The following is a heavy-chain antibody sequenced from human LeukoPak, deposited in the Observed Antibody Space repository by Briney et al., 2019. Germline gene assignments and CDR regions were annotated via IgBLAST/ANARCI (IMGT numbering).Heavy chain of an antibody. J-gene: IGHJ4*02. CDR2: TYYKSKWYY. V-gene: IGHV6-1*01. D-gene: IGHD6-19*01. CDR1: GDSVSNNNVA. CDR3: TRDPGWLDFDC. Sequence: SQTLSLTCAISGDSVSNNNVAWNWIRQSPSRGLEWLGRTYYKSKWYYDYGVSVKSRITINPDTSKNQFSLHMNSVTPDDKAVYFCTRDPGWLDFDCWGQGTLVTVSS.